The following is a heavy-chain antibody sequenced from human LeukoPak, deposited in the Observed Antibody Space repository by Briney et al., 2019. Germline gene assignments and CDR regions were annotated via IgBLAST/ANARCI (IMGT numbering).Heavy chain of an antibody. J-gene: IGHJ4*02. CDR3: AKGMGSSWYLNFDY. V-gene: IGHV3-23*01. D-gene: IGHD6-13*01. CDR2: ISGSGGST. Sequence: GGSLRLSCAASGFTFSSYGMSWVRQAPGKGLEWVSAISGSGGSTYYADSVKGRFTISRDNSKNTLYLQMNSLRAEDTAVYYCAKGMGSSWYLNFDYWGQGTLVTVSS. CDR1: GFTFSSYG.